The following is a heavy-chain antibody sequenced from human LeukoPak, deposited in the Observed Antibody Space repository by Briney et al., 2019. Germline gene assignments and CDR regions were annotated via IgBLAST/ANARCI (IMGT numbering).Heavy chain of an antibody. CDR1: GGSISSGGYY. Sequence: SQTLSLTCTVSGGSISSGGYYWSWIRQHPGKGLEWIGYIYYSGSTYYNPSLKSRVTISVDTSKNQFSLKLSSVTATDTAVYYCAREPLAMVRGVPPRYYYGMDVWGQGTTVTVSS. V-gene: IGHV4-31*03. CDR2: IYYSGST. J-gene: IGHJ6*02. CDR3: AREPLAMVRGVPPRYYYGMDV. D-gene: IGHD3-10*01.